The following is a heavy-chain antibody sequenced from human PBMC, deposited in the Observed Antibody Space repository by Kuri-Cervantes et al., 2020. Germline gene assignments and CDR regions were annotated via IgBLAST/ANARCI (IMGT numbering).Heavy chain of an antibody. CDR2: INGDGTTT. CDR1: GFTFSNYW. Sequence: GGSLRLSCAASGFTFSNYWMHWVRQAPGKGLVWVSRINGDGTTTTYADSVQGRFTISRDNAKKTISLQMNSLRVEDTAVYYCARDPIAVAGTKKPDYWGQGTLVTVSS. V-gene: IGHV3-74*01. J-gene: IGHJ4*02. CDR3: ARDPIAVAGTKKPDY. D-gene: IGHD6-19*01.